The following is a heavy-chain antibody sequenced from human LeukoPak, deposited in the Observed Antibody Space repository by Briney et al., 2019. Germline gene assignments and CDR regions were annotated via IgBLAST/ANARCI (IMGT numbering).Heavy chain of an antibody. CDR1: GGSISRSTYY. CDR3: ARGNTYPSWFDF. J-gene: IGHJ4*02. D-gene: IGHD2-2*02. Sequence: SETLSLTCTVSGGSISRSTYYWGWIRQPPGKGLEWIGYIYYSGTTYYNPSLKSRVTISVDTSKYQFSLKLNSVTAADTAVYYCARGNTYPSWFDFWGQGTLLTVSS. V-gene: IGHV4-39*07. CDR2: IYYSGTT.